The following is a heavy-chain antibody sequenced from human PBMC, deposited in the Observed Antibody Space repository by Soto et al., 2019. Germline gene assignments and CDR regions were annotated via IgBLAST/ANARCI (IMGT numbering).Heavy chain of an antibody. D-gene: IGHD6-19*01. J-gene: IGHJ4*02. CDR1: GFTFSNVW. V-gene: IGHV3-15*07. Sequence: EVQLVESGGGLVKPGGSLRLSCAGSGFTFSNVWMNWVRQAPGKGLEWVGRIKSETDGGTIDYAEPVKGRFTISRDDSNNTLYLQINSLKTEDTATYYCTPLALKDNSDWYPLSDWGQGTRVTVSS. CDR3: TPLALKDNSDWYPLSD. CDR2: IKSETDGGTI.